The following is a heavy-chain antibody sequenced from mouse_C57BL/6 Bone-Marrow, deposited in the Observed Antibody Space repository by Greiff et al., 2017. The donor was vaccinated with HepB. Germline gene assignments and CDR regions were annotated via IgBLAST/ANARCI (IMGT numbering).Heavy chain of an antibody. CDR1: GYTFTSYW. Sequence: VQLKQPGAELVMPGASVKLSCKASGYTFTSYWMHWVKQRPGQGLEWIGEIDPSDSYTNYNQKFKGKSTLTVDKSSSTAYMQLSSLTSEDSAVYYCARREDYYGSSYVDWYFDVWGTGTTVTVSS. CDR2: IDPSDSYT. D-gene: IGHD1-1*01. V-gene: IGHV1-69*01. CDR3: ARREDYYGSSYVDWYFDV. J-gene: IGHJ1*03.